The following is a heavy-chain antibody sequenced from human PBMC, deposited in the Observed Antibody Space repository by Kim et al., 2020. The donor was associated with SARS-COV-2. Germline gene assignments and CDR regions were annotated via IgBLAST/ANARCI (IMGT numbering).Heavy chain of an antibody. CDR3: ARFFSVYSSSSVAFDI. V-gene: IGHV4-59*01. CDR1: GGSISSSY. Sequence: SETLSLTCTVSGGSISSSYCSWIRQPPGKGLECIGYIYYSGSTNYNPSLKSRVTISVDTSTNQFSLKLSSVTAADTAVYYCARFFSVYSSSSVAFDIWGHRRRVTVSS. D-gene: IGHD6-13*01. CDR2: IYYSGST. J-gene: IGHJ3*02.